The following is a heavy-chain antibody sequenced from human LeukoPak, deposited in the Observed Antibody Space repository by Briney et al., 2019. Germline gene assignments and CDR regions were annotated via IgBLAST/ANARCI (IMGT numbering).Heavy chain of an antibody. CDR2: IIPIFGTA. J-gene: IGHJ4*02. D-gene: IGHD2-15*01. CDR3: ARAASGGSAEYFDY. CDR1: GGTFSSYA. V-gene: IGHV1-69*13. Sequence: GASVKVSCKASGGTFSSYAISWVRQAPGQGLEWMGGIIPIFGTANYAQKFQGRVTITADESTSTAYMELSSLRSEGTAVYYCARAASGGSAEYFDYWGQGTLVTVSS.